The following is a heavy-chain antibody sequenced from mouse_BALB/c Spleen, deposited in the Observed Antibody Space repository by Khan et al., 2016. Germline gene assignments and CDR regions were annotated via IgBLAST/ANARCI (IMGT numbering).Heavy chain of an antibody. CDR1: GYSFTRYW. Sequence: QVQLQQPGTELVRPGASVKLSCKASGYSFTRYWMNWVKQRPGQGLEWIGMIHPSDSESRLNQKFKDKATLTVDNSSSIAYMQLSSTTSEDSSVYYFSRSAYGYHPFSAIAYWGQRTSVTVSS. CDR3: SRSAYGYHPFSAIAY. D-gene: IGHD2-2*01. J-gene: IGHJ4*01. CDR2: IHPSDSES. V-gene: IGHV1S82*01.